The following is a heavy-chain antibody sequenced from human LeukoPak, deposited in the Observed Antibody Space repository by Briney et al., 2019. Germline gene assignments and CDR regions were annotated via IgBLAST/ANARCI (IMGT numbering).Heavy chain of an antibody. CDR2: INTDGTVT. J-gene: IGHJ4*02. CDR1: GFTFSKYW. D-gene: IGHD6-19*01. Sequence: PGGSLRLSCAASGFTFSKYWMLWVRQAPGKGLESVSRINTDGTVTTYADSVKGRFTVSIDNADNTMSLQMNRVRDEDTAVYYCATKQWLAPPPDSWGQGTPVTVSS. CDR3: ATKQWLAPPPDS. V-gene: IGHV3-74*01.